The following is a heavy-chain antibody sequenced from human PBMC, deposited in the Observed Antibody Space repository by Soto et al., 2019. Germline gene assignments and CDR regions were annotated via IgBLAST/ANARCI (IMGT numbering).Heavy chain of an antibody. J-gene: IGHJ4*02. CDR3: ARVTTGYLDY. CDR2: IFYSGST. CDR1: GGSISGYY. Sequence: TVSGGSISGYYWTWIRQPPGRGLAYIGDIFYSGSTNYNPSLESRVSISVEAAKNQFSLKLTSVTAADTAVYYCARVTTGYLDYWGQGTLVTVSS. V-gene: IGHV4-59*01. D-gene: IGHD3-9*01.